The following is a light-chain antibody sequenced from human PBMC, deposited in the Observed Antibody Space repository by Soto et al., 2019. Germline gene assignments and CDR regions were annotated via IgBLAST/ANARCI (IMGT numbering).Light chain of an antibody. V-gene: IGKV1-5*01. Sequence: IQVTQSPSTLSASVGDGVTITCGASQSIGTWLAWYQQKPGKAPKLLIFDASTLESGVPSRFSGSGSGTDFTLTISSLQPDDFATYYCQQYSDSSGAFGQGTKVDIK. CDR3: QQYSDSSGA. J-gene: IGKJ1*01. CDR1: QSIGTW. CDR2: DAS.